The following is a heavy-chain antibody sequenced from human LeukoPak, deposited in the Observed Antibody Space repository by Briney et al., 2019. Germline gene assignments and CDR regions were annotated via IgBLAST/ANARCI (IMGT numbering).Heavy chain of an antibody. CDR3: ARSYDSSGYYDY. J-gene: IGHJ4*02. CDR1: GFTFSSYA. D-gene: IGHD3-22*01. V-gene: IGHV3-30*04. CDR2: ISYDGSNK. Sequence: GGSLRLSCAASGFTFSSYAMHWVRQAPGKGLEWVAAISYDGSNKYYADSVKGRFTISRDNSKNTLYLQMNSLRAEDTAVYYCARSYDSSGYYDYWGQGTLVTVSS.